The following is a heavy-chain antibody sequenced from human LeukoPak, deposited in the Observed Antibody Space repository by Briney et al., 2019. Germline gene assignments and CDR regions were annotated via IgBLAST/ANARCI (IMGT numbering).Heavy chain of an antibody. CDR3: ASGGTVGATYDY. CDR1: GGTFSSYA. CDR2: IIPIFGTA. J-gene: IGHJ4*02. V-gene: IGHV1-69*13. D-gene: IGHD1-26*01. Sequence: VASVKVSCKASGGTFSSYAISWVRQAPGQGLEWMGGIIPIFGTANYAQKFQGRVTITADESTSTAYMELSSLRSEDTAVYYCASGGTVGATYDYWGQGTLVTVSS.